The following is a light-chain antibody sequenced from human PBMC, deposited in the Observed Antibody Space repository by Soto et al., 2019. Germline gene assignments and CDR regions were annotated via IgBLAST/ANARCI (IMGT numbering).Light chain of an antibody. CDR2: KAS. Sequence: DIQMTQSPSTLSGSVGDRVTITCRASQTISSWLAWYQQKPGKAPKPLIYKASTLKSGVQSRFSGSGSGTEFTLTISSLQPDDFATYYCKHYNSYSEAFGQGTKVDIK. CDR1: QTISSW. CDR3: KHYNSYSEA. J-gene: IGKJ1*01. V-gene: IGKV1-5*03.